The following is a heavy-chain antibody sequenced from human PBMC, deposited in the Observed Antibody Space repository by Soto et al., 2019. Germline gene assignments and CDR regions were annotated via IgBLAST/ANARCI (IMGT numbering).Heavy chain of an antibody. CDR1: GGSISSYY. J-gene: IGHJ4*02. CDR3: ARRYGSAIDY. Sequence: SETLSLTRTVSGGSISSYYWSWIRQPPGKGLEWIGYIYYSGSTNYNPSLKSRVTISVDTSKNQFSLKLSSVTAADTAVYYCARRYGSAIDYWGQGTLVTVSS. CDR2: IYYSGST. D-gene: IGHD1-26*01. V-gene: IGHV4-59*08.